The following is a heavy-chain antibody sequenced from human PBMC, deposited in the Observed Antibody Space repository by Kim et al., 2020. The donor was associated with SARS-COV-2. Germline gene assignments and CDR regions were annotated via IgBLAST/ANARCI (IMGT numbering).Heavy chain of an antibody. Sequence: GGSLRLSCVASGYTFSDYDMNWVRQAPGKGLEWVSFITKNSRTIFYGESVKGRSTISRDNAKNSLYLQMNRLRDEDTAVYYCVSDRWGGWFDFWGQGTLV. CDR1: GYTFSDYD. CDR2: ITKNSRTI. CDR3: VSDRWGGWFDF. D-gene: IGHD3-16*01. J-gene: IGHJ5*01. V-gene: IGHV3-48*02.